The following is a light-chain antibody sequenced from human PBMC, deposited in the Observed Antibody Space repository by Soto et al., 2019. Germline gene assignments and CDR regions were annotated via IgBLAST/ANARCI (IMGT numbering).Light chain of an antibody. J-gene: IGKJ2*02. Sequence: VLTQSPATLSLSRLEIATGSFMASQSIRTSLAWYQQKPGQAPRLLIYDAFTRATGVAARFSGSGSATDFTLTISSLEPDDFAVYYCQQRARWPSTFGPGTKVDIK. CDR1: QSIRTS. V-gene: IGKV3-11*01. CDR2: DAF. CDR3: QQRARWPST.